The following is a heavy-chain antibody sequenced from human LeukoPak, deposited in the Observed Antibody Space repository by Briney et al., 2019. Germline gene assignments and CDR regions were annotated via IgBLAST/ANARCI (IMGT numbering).Heavy chain of an antibody. J-gene: IGHJ4*02. V-gene: IGHV4-31*03. Sequence: SQTLSLTCTVPGGSISSGGYYWSWIRQHPGKGLEWIGYIYYSGSTYYKPSLKSRVTISVDTSKNQFYLKLSSVTAADTAVYYCARESAKLTTLRVFDFWGQGTLVTVSS. CDR3: ARESAKLTTLRVFDF. D-gene: IGHD4-17*01. CDR2: IYYSGST. CDR1: GGSISSGGYY.